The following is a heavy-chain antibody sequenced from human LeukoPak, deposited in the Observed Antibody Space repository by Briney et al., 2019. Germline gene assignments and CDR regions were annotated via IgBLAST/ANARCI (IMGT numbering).Heavy chain of an antibody. D-gene: IGHD3-9*01. CDR2: ISAYNGNT. J-gene: IGHJ4*02. CDR3: ARDYDILTGGDY. V-gene: IGHV1-18*04. CDR1: GCTFTSYG. Sequence: ASVEVSCKASGCTFTSYGISWVRQAPGQGLEWMGWISAYNGNTNYAQKLQGRVTMTTDTSTSTAYMELRSLRSDDTGEYYCARDYDILTGGDYWGQGTLVTVSS.